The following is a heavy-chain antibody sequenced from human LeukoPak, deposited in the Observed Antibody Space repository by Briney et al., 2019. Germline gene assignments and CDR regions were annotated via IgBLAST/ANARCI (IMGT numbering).Heavy chain of an antibody. D-gene: IGHD2-15*01. Sequence: SETLSLTCTVSGGSISSSSYYWGWIRQPPGKGLEWIGSIYYSGSTYYNPSLKSRVTISADTSKNQFSLKLSSVTAADTAVYYCARDEMGCGGGICDWGNTWFDPWGQGTLVTVSS. CDR1: GGSISSSSYY. V-gene: IGHV4-39*07. J-gene: IGHJ5*02. CDR3: ARDEMGCGGGICDWGNTWFDP. CDR2: IYYSGST.